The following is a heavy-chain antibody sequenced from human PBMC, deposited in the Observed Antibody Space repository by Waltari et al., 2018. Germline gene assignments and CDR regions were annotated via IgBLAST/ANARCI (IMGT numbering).Heavy chain of an antibody. V-gene: IGHV1-69*01. CDR2: IILIFGTA. D-gene: IGHD6-19*01. CDR1: GYTFTGYY. Sequence: QVQLVQSGAEVKKPGASVKVSCKASGYTFTGYYMHWVRQAPGQGLGGMGGIILIFGTANYSRKFQGGVTITADESTDTAYLELSSLRSEETAVYYCAHEVSGWYRTALDYWGQGTLVTVSS. J-gene: IGHJ4*02. CDR3: AHEVSGWYRTALDY.